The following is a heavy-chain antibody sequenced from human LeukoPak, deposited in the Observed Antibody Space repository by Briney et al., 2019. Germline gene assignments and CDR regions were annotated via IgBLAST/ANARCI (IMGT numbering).Heavy chain of an antibody. Sequence: PSETLSLTCTVSGGSISSYYWSWIRQPAGKGLDWIGRIYTSGSTNYNPSLKSRVTMSVDTSKNQFSLKLSSVTAADTAVYYCARGIDYGDSDAFDIWGQGTMVTVSS. CDR3: ARGIDYGDSDAFDI. J-gene: IGHJ3*02. CDR1: GGSISSYY. CDR2: IYTSGST. V-gene: IGHV4-4*07. D-gene: IGHD4-17*01.